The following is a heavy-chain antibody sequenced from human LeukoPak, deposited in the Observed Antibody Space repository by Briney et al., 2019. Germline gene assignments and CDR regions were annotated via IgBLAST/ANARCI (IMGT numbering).Heavy chain of an antibody. CDR3: ARSTYYYDSSGYYYVGAFDI. Sequence: GGSLILSCAASGFTFSSYAMSWVRQAPGKGLEWVSSISGSGGSTYYADSVKGRFTISRDNSKNTLYLQMNSLRAEDTAVYYCARSTYYYDSSGYYYVGAFDIWGQGTMVTVSS. V-gene: IGHV3-23*01. CDR1: GFTFSSYA. J-gene: IGHJ3*02. CDR2: ISGSGGST. D-gene: IGHD3-22*01.